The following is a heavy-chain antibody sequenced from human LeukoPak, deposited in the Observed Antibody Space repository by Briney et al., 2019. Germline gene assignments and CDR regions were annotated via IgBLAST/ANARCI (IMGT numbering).Heavy chain of an antibody. CDR2: MNANTVNT. V-gene: IGHV1-8*01. D-gene: IGHD1-26*01. Sequence: GASVTVSFKSSLYTFTNYEINWVRQATGQGLEGMGCMNANTVNTGYAQKFQGRATMTSKTSINTAYMELNSLRSEDRPVYYRPSGPAWEGHHYCADYGGEGTVVSVST. J-gene: IGHJ4*02. CDR3: PSGPAWEGHHYCADY. CDR1: LYTFTNYE.